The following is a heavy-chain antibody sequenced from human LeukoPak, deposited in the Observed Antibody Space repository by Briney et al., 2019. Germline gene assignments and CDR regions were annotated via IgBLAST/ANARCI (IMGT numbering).Heavy chain of an antibody. J-gene: IGHJ4*02. V-gene: IGHV3-23*01. D-gene: IGHD6-19*01. Sequence: GASLRLSSASSGFIFNNYAMSLVRHPPQEGLEWGSVVSPRGTTTFCEDVVKGRFTISREYYKNTGSLQMKRLRVDGTALYYCVRDRSRGWYYRDCGGEETLLTVP. CDR3: VRDRSRGWYYRDC. CDR2: VSPRGTTT. CDR1: GFIFNNYA.